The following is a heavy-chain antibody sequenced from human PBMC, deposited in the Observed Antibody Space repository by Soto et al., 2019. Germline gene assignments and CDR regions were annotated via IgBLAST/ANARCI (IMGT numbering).Heavy chain of an antibody. V-gene: IGHV4-39*01. CDR2: IYYTGTT. D-gene: IGHD2-2*01. J-gene: IGHJ5*02. CDR1: GGSLGSSSYY. CDR3: GAYCSRTSCYDWFDP. Sequence: PSDTLSLTCLVSGGSLGSSSYYVGWIRHPPGKGLEWIGSIYYTGTTYYNSSLKSRVTISADKSQNQFSLRLSSVTAADTAVYYCGAYCSRTSCYDWFDPWGQGTLVTVSS.